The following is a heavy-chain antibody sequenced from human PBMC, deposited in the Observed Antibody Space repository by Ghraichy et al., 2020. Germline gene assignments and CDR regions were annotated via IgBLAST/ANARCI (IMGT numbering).Heavy chain of an antibody. D-gene: IGHD3-22*01. CDR2: IYYSGST. J-gene: IGHJ4*02. V-gene: IGHV4-61*01. CDR1: GGSVSSGSYY. Sequence: SETLSLTCTVSGGSVSSGSYYWSWIRQPPGKGLEWIGYIYYSGSTNYNPSLKSRVTISVDTSKNQFSLKLSSVTAADTAVYYCASLTLDDSSGYYPLYWGQGTLVTVSS. CDR3: ASLTLDDSSGYYPLY.